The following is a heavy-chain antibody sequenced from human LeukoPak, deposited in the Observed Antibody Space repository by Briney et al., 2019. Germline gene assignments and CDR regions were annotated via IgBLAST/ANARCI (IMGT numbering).Heavy chain of an antibody. CDR2: ISSSSSYT. D-gene: IGHD3-9*01. Sequence: GGSLRLSGAASGFTFSDYYMSWIRQAPGKGLEWVSYISSSSSYTNYADSVKGRFTISRDNAKNSLYLQMNSLRAEDTAVYYCARRIRYFDWPSMDVWGKGTTVTVSS. J-gene: IGHJ6*04. CDR1: GFTFSDYY. V-gene: IGHV3-11*06. CDR3: ARRIRYFDWPSMDV.